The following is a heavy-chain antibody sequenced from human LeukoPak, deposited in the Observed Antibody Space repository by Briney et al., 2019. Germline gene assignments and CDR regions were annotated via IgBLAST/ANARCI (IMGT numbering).Heavy chain of an antibody. CDR1: GGSISSGGYS. D-gene: IGHD3-10*01. J-gene: IGHJ4*02. Sequence: PSQTLSLTCAVSGGSISSGGYSWSWIRQPPGKGLEWIGYIYHSGSTYYNPSLKSRVTISVDRSKNQFSLKLSSVTAADTAVYYCARIELRRVIDYWGQGTLVTVSS. V-gene: IGHV4-30-2*01. CDR2: IYHSGST. CDR3: ARIELRRVIDY.